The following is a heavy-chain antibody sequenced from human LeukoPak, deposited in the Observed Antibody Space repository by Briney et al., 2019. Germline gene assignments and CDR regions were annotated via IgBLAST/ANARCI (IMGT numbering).Heavy chain of an antibody. V-gene: IGHV4-61*01. Sequence: TSETLSLTCTVSGASVSSESYYWSWIRQPPGKGLEWIGYIYSSGSTKYNPSLKSRVTISVDTSKNQFSLKLSSVTAADTAVYYCARDDESRDTSMAFDYWGQGTLVTVSS. D-gene: IGHD5-18*01. CDR1: GASVSSESYY. J-gene: IGHJ4*02. CDR2: IYSSGST. CDR3: ARDDESRDTSMAFDY.